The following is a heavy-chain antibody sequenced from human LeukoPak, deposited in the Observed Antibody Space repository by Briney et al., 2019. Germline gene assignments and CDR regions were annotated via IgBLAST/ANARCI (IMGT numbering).Heavy chain of an antibody. CDR2: IYYSGST. CDR3: ARYGVGATTAFDY. Sequence: PSETLSLTCTVSGGSISSYYWSWIRQPPGGGLEWIGYIYYSGSTDYNPSLKSRVTISVDTSKNQFSLKLSSVTAADTAVYYCARYGVGATTAFDYWGQGTLVTVSS. V-gene: IGHV4-59*01. CDR1: GGSISSYY. J-gene: IGHJ4*02. D-gene: IGHD1-26*01.